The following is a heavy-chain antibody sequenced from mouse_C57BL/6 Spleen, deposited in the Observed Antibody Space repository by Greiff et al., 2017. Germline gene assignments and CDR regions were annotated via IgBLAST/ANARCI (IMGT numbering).Heavy chain of an antibody. J-gene: IGHJ2*01. Sequence: VQLQQSGTVLARPGASVKMSCKTSGYTFTSYWMHWVKQRPGQGLEWIGAIYPGNSDTSYNQKFKGKAKLTAVTSASTAYMELSSLTSEDSAVYYCTRKGITTVVACFDYWGQGTTLTVSS. V-gene: IGHV1-5*01. CDR2: IYPGNSDT. CDR1: GYTFTSYW. CDR3: TRKGITTVVACFDY. D-gene: IGHD1-1*01.